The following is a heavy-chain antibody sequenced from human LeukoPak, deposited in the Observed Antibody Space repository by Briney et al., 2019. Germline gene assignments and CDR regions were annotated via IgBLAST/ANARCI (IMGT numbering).Heavy chain of an antibody. Sequence: GGSLRLSCAASGFTFDDYGMSWVRQAPGKGLEWVSGINWNGGSTGYADSVKGRFTISRDNAKNSLYLQMNSLRAEDTAVYYCARDHSFSSSWYMLDYWGQGTLVTVSS. J-gene: IGHJ4*02. CDR2: INWNGGST. D-gene: IGHD6-13*01. V-gene: IGHV3-20*04. CDR3: ARDHSFSSSWYMLDY. CDR1: GFTFDDYG.